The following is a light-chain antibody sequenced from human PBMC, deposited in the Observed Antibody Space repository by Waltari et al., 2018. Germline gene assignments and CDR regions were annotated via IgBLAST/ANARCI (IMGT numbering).Light chain of an antibody. Sequence: SSELTQDPTVSVALGQTVRITCQGDSLRRYYPSWYQQRPGQAPILVFYGQSSRPSGIPDRFPGSISGNTASLTITGAQAEDEADYYCHSRDSSSTRFFGGGTRLTV. CDR3: HSRDSSSTRF. CDR2: GQS. J-gene: IGLJ2*01. V-gene: IGLV3-19*01. CDR1: SLRRYY.